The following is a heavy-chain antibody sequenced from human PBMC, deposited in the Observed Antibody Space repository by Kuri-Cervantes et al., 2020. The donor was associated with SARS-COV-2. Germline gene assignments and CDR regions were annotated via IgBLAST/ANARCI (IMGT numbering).Heavy chain of an antibody. CDR2: IYYSGST. CDR3: ARLVDDSSGYFEHFFDY. V-gene: IGHV4-39*01. Sequence: ESLKISCTVSGGFISSSTYYWGCIRQPPGKGLEWIGSIYYSGSTYYNPSLKSRVTISVDTSKNQFSLKLSSVTAADTAVYYCARLVDDSSGYFEHFFDYWGQGTLVTVSS. CDR1: GGFISSSTYY. J-gene: IGHJ4*02. D-gene: IGHD3-22*01.